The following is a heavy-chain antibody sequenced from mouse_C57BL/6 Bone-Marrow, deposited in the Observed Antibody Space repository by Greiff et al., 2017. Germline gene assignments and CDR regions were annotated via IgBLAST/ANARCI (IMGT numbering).Heavy chain of an antibody. Sequence: EVMLVESGGGLVKPGGSLKLSCAASGFTFSSYAMSWVRQTPEKRLEWVATISDGGSYTYSPDNVKGRFTISRDNAKNNLYLQMSHLKSEDTAMYYCARGELRSYYYAMDYWGQGTSVTVSS. D-gene: IGHD1-1*01. J-gene: IGHJ4*01. CDR2: ISDGGSYT. CDR1: GFTFSSYA. CDR3: ARGELRSYYYAMDY. V-gene: IGHV5-4*03.